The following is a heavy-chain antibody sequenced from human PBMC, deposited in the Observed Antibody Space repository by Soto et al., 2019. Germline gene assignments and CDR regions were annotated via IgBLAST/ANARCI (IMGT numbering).Heavy chain of an antibody. Sequence: SETLSLTCTVSGGSISSYYWSWIRQPPGKGLEWIGYIYYSGSTNYNPSLKSRVTISVDTSKNQFSLKLSSVTAADTAVYYCAGRYCSSTSCYGPDYWGQGTLVTVSS. CDR1: GGSISSYY. CDR3: AGRYCSSTSCYGPDY. D-gene: IGHD2-2*01. J-gene: IGHJ4*02. V-gene: IGHV4-59*01. CDR2: IYYSGST.